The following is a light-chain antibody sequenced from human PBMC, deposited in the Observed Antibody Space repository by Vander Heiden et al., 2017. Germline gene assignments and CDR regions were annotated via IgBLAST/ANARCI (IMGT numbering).Light chain of an antibody. CDR1: SSDVGGYNY. V-gene: IGLV2-14*01. Sequence: QSALTQPASVSGSPGQSITISCTGTSSDVGGYNYVSWYQQHTGKAHKLMIYEVSSRPSGVSNRFSGSKSGNTASLTISGRQAEDEADYYCSSYTSSSTLVFGTGTKVTVL. J-gene: IGLJ1*01. CDR3: SSYTSSSTLV. CDR2: EVS.